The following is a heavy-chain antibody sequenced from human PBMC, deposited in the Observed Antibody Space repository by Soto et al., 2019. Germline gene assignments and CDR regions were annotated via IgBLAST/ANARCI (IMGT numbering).Heavy chain of an antibody. J-gene: IGHJ4*02. D-gene: IGHD6-19*01. CDR1: GFTFSSYA. CDR2: ISGSGGST. V-gene: IGHV3-23*01. Sequence: GGSLRLSCAASGFTFSSYAMSWVRQAPGKGLEWVSAISGSGGSTYYADSVKGRFTISRDNSKNTLYLQMNSLRAEDTAVYYCAKDLGQWLVPDYFDYWGQGTLVTVSS. CDR3: AKDLGQWLVPDYFDY.